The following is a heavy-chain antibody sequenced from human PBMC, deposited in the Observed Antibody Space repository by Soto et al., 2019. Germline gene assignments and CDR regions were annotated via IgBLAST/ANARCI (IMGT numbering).Heavy chain of an antibody. D-gene: IGHD3-10*01. CDR2: ISGTASHI. J-gene: IGHJ4*02. CDR1: GLSFSRYA. V-gene: IGHV3-21*01. CDR3: AKGRGAAYYFDF. Sequence: LLVESGGGLVKPGGSLRLSCAGSGLSFSRYAMNWVRQAPGKGLEWVASISGTASHIRYADSARGRFTISKDDAKNSLYLQMTSLRAEDTAVYFCAKGRGAAYYFDFWGRGTLVSVSS.